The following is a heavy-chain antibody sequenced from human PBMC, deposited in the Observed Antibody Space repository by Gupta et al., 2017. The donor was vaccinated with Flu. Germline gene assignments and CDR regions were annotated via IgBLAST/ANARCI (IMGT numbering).Heavy chain of an antibody. Sequence: YGDSVKGRFTISRDNAKNSLYLQMNSLRAEDTAVYYCARRVEGGKYYFDYWGQGTLVTVSS. D-gene: IGHD1-26*01. J-gene: IGHJ4*02. CDR3: ARRVEGGKYYFDY. V-gene: IGHV3-48*01.